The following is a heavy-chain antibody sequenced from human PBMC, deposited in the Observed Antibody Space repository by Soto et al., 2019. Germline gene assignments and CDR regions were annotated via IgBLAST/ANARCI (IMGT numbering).Heavy chain of an antibody. V-gene: IGHV5-10-1*01. CDR2: IDPSDSYT. Sequence: GESLKISCKGSGYSFTSYWISWVRQMPGKGLEWMGRIDPSDSYTNYSPSFQGHVTTSADKSISTAYLQWSSLKASDTAMYYCARHESAVGYCSGGSCPLDYYGMDVWGQGTTVTVSS. J-gene: IGHJ6*02. D-gene: IGHD2-15*01. CDR3: ARHESAVGYCSGGSCPLDYYGMDV. CDR1: GYSFTSYW.